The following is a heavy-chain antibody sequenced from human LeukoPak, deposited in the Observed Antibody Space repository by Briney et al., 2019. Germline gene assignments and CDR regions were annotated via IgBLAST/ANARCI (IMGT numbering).Heavy chain of an antibody. CDR2: ISSSSATI. CDR1: GLTFNTYS. Sequence: GGSLRLSCVASGLTFNTYSMNWFRQAPGKGLEWISYISSSSATIYYADSVKGRFTISRDTAKNSLYLQMNSLRAEDTAVYYCARGRDLFDSWGQGTLVIVSS. J-gene: IGHJ4*02. V-gene: IGHV3-48*04. CDR3: ARGRDLFDS.